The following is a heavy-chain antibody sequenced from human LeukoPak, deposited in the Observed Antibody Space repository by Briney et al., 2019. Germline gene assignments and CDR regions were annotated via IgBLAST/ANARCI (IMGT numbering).Heavy chain of an antibody. CDR3: ARGPILGYCSCTSCPSGGNWFDP. CDR2: INHSGST. V-gene: IGHV4-34*01. CDR1: GGSFSGYY. D-gene: IGHD2-2*01. J-gene: IGHJ5*02. Sequence: SETLSLTCAVYGGSFSGYYWSWIRQPPGKGLEWIGEINHSGSTNYNPSLKSRVTISVDTSKNQFSLKPSSVTAADTAVYYCARGPILGYCSCTSCPSGGNWFDPWGQGTLVTVSS.